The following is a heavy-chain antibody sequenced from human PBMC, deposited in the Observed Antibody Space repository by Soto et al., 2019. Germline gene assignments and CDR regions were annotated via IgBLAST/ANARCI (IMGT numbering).Heavy chain of an antibody. D-gene: IGHD3-16*01. CDR2: IIPIFGTA. CDR1: GGTFSSYA. J-gene: IGHJ3*02. Sequence: GASVKVSGKASGGTFSSYAISWVRQAPGQGLERMGGIIPIFGTANYAQKFQGRVTITADESTSTAYMELSSLRSEDTAVYYCARDLGRDGYTYTRDDAFDIWGQGTMVTVSS. CDR3: ARDLGRDGYTYTRDDAFDI. V-gene: IGHV1-69*13.